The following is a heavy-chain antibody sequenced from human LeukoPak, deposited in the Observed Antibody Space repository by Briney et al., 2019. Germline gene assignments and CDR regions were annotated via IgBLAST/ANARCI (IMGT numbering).Heavy chain of an antibody. CDR1: GYTFTGYY. CDR2: INPNSGGT. D-gene: IGHD4-17*01. CDR3: ATGSPAYGNAFDI. V-gene: IGHV1-2*02. J-gene: IGHJ3*02. Sequence: ASVKVSCKASGYTFTGYYMHWVRQAPGQGLEWMGWINPNSGGTNYAQKFQGRVTMTRDTSISTAYMELSRLRSDDTAVYYCATGSPAYGNAFDIWGQGTMVTVSS.